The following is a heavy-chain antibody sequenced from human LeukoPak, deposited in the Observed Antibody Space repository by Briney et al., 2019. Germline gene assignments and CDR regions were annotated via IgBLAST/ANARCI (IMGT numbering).Heavy chain of an antibody. CDR2: ISYDGNNK. D-gene: IGHD4-17*01. CDR3: ARDSPRLGF. V-gene: IGHV3-30*03. J-gene: IGHJ4*02. Sequence: GGSLRLSCAASGFTFSSYGMHWVRQAPGKGLEWVAVISYDGNNKYYADSVKGRFTVSRDNSQNTLDLQMNSLRAEDTAVYYCARDSPRLGFWGQGTLVTVSS. CDR1: GFTFSSYG.